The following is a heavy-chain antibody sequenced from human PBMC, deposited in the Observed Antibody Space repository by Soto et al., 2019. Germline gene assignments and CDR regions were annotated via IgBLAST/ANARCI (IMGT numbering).Heavy chain of an antibody. CDR1: GFTSWDYD. J-gene: IGHJ3*02. CDR2: ISRSGNTM. D-gene: IGHD2-2*02. V-gene: IGHV3-11*01. Sequence: GGSLRLSCAASGFTSWDYDMSWIRQAPGKGLEWVSDISRSGNTMYYGDYVKGRFTISRDNAENSVFLQMISLRAEDTAVYYCVREGRSSTSCNTGCAFDIWGQGTMVTVSS. CDR3: VREGRSSTSCNTGCAFDI.